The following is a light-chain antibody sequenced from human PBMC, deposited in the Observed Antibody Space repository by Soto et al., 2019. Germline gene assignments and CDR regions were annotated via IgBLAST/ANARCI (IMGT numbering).Light chain of an antibody. J-gene: IGKJ1*01. CDR3: QQYGRSPWT. CDR2: DAS. Sequence: EIVLTQSPGTLALSPGERATLSCRASQSVSSSYLAWYQQKPGQAPRLLIFDASSRATGISDRFSGSGSGTDFTLTISRLEPEDFAVYYCQQYGRSPWTFGQGTKGDIK. V-gene: IGKV3-20*01. CDR1: QSVSSSY.